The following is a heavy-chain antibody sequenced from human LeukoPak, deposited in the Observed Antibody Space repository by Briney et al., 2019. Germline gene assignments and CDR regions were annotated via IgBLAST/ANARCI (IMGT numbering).Heavy chain of an antibody. J-gene: IGHJ5*02. Sequence: GGSLRLSCAASGFSFSNYAMHWVRQAPGKGLDWVAVISYDGSSKFYADSVKGRFTISRDNSKNTLFLQMNSLRAEDTAVYYCARDQFKMDCGSFTCPPSAWGQGTLVTVSS. CDR2: ISYDGSSK. CDR1: GFSFSNYA. D-gene: IGHD2-2*01. V-gene: IGHV3-30*01. CDR3: ARDQFKMDCGSFTCPPSA.